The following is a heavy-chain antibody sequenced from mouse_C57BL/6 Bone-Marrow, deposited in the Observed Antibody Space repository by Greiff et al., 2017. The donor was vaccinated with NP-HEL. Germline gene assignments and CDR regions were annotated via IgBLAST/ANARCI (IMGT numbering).Heavy chain of an antibody. V-gene: IGHV1-72*01. CDR1: GYTFTSYW. J-gene: IGHJ3*01. D-gene: IGHD2-4*01. CDR2: IDPNSGGT. Sequence: QVQLKQPGAELVKPGASVKLSCKASGYTFTSYWMHWVKQRPGRGLEWIGRIDPNSGGTKYNEKFKSKATLTVDKPSSTAYMQLSSLTSEDSAVYYCACYDYDSWFAYWGQGTLVTVSA. CDR3: ACYDYDSWFAY.